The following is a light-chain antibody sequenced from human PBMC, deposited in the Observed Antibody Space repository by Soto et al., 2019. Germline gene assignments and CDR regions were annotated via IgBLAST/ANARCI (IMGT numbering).Light chain of an antibody. CDR1: SSNIGAGYD. V-gene: IGLV1-40*01. Sequence: VLTQPPSVSWAPGQRVTISCTGSSSNIGAGYDVHWYQQLPGTAPKLLIYGNNNRPSGVPDRFSGSKSGTSACLAITGLQAEDEADYYCQSYDSSLSGFYVFGTGTKVTVL. CDR3: QSYDSSLSGFYV. J-gene: IGLJ1*01. CDR2: GNN.